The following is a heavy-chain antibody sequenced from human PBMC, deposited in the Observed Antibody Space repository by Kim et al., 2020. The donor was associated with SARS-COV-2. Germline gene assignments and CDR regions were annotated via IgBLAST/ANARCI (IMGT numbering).Heavy chain of an antibody. D-gene: IGHD6-13*01. J-gene: IGHJ4*02. CDR2: ISYDGNSK. Sequence: GGSLRLSCAASGFTFSSYGMHWVRQAPGKGLEWVSFISYDGNSKYYGDSVKGRYTISRDNSKNTLYLQMNSLRADDTAVYYCARSSQQLLYYFDYWGQGILVTVSS. V-gene: IGHV3-30*03. CDR1: GFTFSSYG. CDR3: ARSSQQLLYYFDY.